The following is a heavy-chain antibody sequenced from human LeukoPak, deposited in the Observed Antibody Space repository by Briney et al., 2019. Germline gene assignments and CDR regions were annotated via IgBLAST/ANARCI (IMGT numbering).Heavy chain of an antibody. Sequence: GGSLRLSCAASAFTFSRYAMSWVRQAPGKGPEWLSAISSSGGKAYYADSVKGRFTVSRDNSKNTLYLQMNSLRAEDTAVYYCARDYYGSGSYYSHFDYWGQGTLVTVSS. D-gene: IGHD3-10*01. J-gene: IGHJ4*02. CDR2: ISSSGGKA. V-gene: IGHV3-23*01. CDR3: ARDYYGSGSYYSHFDY. CDR1: AFTFSRYA.